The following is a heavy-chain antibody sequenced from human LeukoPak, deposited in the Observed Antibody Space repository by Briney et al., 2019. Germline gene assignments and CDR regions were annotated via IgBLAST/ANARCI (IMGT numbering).Heavy chain of an antibody. J-gene: IGHJ4*02. Sequence: GGSLRLSCAASGFTVSSNYMSWVRQAPGKGLEWVSSIDSSGGYMFYADSVKGRFIISRDNAKDSLYLQMNSLRVEDTAVYYCLRGVRRDYWGQGTLVTVSS. D-gene: IGHD3-10*01. CDR3: LRGVRRDY. CDR1: GFTVSSNY. V-gene: IGHV3-21*06. CDR2: IDSSGGYM.